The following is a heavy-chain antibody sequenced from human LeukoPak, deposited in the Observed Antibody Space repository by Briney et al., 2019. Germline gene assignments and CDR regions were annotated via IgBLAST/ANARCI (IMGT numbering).Heavy chain of an antibody. J-gene: IGHJ4*02. Sequence: GGSLRLSCAASGFTFSSYSMNWVRQAPGEGLEWVSSISSSSSYIYYADSVKGRFTISRDNAKNSLYLQMNSLRAEDTAVYYCARSGRYYDILTGYSPTQFFDYWGQGTLVTVSS. CDR2: ISSSSSYI. CDR3: ARSGRYYDILTGYSPTQFFDY. V-gene: IGHV3-21*01. D-gene: IGHD3-9*01. CDR1: GFTFSSYS.